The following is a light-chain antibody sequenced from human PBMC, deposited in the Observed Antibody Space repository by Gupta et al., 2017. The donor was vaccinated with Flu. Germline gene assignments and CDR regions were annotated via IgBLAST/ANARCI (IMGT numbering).Light chain of an antibody. CDR3: LQRSNWPRS. J-gene: IGKJ2*03. Sequence: EIVLTQSPATLSLSPGERPTLSCRASQSVSSYLAWYQQKPGQAPRLLIYDASNRATGIPARFSGSGSGTDFTLTISSLEPEDFAVYYCLQRSNWPRSFGQGTKVEIK. CDR1: QSVSSY. V-gene: IGKV3-11*01. CDR2: DAS.